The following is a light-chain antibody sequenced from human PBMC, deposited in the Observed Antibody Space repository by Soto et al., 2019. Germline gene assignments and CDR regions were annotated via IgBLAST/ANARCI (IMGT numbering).Light chain of an antibody. CDR2: EVS. V-gene: IGLV2-8*01. J-gene: IGLJ1*01. Sequence: QSARTQPPSASGAVGQSVTISCTGTSSDVGGYNYVSWYQQHPGKAPKLMIYEVSERPSGVPDRFSGSKSGNTASLTVSGLQADDEADYYCSSYSGTNYHYVFGPGTKVTVL. CDR1: SSDVGGYNY. CDR3: SSYSGTNYHYV.